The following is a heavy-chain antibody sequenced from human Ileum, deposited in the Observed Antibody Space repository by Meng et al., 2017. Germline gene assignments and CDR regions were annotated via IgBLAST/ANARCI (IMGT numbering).Heavy chain of an antibody. CDR1: GFSLSSSP. D-gene: IGHD6-19*01. J-gene: IGHJ5*02. V-gene: IGHV3-30*01. Sequence: VPPVESGGGVVQPGRSLGLSCAASGFSLSSSPMHWVRQFPGKGLEWVAVISPDGSQTRYVDSVKGRFTISRDNSKNTLFLQMNNLKTEDTAEYYCAREKGSSGRAGWFDPWGQGTLVTVSS. CDR2: ISPDGSQT. CDR3: AREKGSSGRAGWFDP.